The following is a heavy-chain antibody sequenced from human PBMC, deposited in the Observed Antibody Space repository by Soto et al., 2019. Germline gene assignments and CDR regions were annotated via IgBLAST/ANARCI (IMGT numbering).Heavy chain of an antibody. J-gene: IGHJ4*02. D-gene: IGHD2-2*01. V-gene: IGHV3-23*01. Sequence: PGGSLRLSCAASGFTFSSYAMSWVRQAPGKGLEWVSTFSGSGGTTYYADSVKGRFTISRDNSKNTLYLQMNSLRAEDTAVYYCGKDSPSVPAAFDYWGQGTLVTVSS. CDR2: FSGSGGTT. CDR1: GFTFSSYA. CDR3: GKDSPSVPAAFDY.